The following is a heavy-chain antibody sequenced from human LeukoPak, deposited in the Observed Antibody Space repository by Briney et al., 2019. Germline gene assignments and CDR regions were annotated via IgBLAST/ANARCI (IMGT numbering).Heavy chain of an antibody. CDR1: GFTVSINY. J-gene: IGHJ4*02. Sequence: PGGSLRLSCAASGFTVSINYMSWVRQAPGKGLEWVSVIYSGGNTHYADSVKGRFTISRDNSKNTLYLQMNSLRPEDTAVYYCSFPGVTGKVYWGQGTLVTVSS. CDR2: IYSGGNT. V-gene: IGHV3-53*05. D-gene: IGHD1-20*01. CDR3: SFPGVTGKVY.